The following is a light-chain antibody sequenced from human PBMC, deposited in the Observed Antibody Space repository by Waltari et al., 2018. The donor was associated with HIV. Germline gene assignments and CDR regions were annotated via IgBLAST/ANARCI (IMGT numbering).Light chain of an antibody. CDR3: NSRDSSGNHHVV. CDR1: SLRSYY. V-gene: IGLV3-19*01. J-gene: IGLJ2*01. Sequence: SSKLTQDPAVSVALGQTVRITCQGDSLRSYYASWYQQKPGQAPVLVIYGKNNRPSGIPDRFSGSSSGNTASLTITGAQAEDEADYYCNSRDSSGNHHVVFGGGTKLTVL. CDR2: GKN.